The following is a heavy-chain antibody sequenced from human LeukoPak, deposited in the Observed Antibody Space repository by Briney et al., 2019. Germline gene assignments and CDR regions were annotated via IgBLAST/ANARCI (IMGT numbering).Heavy chain of an antibody. V-gene: IGHV1-2*02. D-gene: IGHD3-10*01. Sequence: ASVKVSCKASGYTFTGYYMHWVRQAPGQGLEWMGWISPNSGGTNYAQKFQGRVTMTRDTSISTAYMELSRLRSDDTAVYYCARVVWFGELFPYYFDYWGQGTQVTVSS. CDR3: ARVVWFGELFPYYFDY. CDR1: GYTFTGYY. CDR2: ISPNSGGT. J-gene: IGHJ4*02.